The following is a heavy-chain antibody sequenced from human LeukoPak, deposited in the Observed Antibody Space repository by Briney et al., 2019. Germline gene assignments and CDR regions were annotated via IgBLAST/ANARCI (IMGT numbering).Heavy chain of an antibody. CDR1: GGTFSSYA. D-gene: IGHD3-9*01. CDR3: ASSRSHRYFDWLFDY. V-gene: IGHV1-69*01. CDR2: IIPIFGTA. Sequence: SVKVSCKASGGTFSSYAISWVRQAPGQGLEWMGGIIPIFGTANYAQKFQGRVTITADESTSTAYMELSSLRSEDTAVYCCASSRSHRYFDWLFDYWGQGTLVTVSS. J-gene: IGHJ4*02.